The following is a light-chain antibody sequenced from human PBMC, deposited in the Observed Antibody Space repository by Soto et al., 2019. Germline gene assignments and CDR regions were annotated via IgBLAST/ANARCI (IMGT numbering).Light chain of an antibody. V-gene: IGLV1-51*02. CDR1: SSNIGSNW. J-gene: IGLJ1*01. Sequence: QSVLTQPPSVSAAPGQKVTITCSGSSSNIGSNWLSWYQQLPGTAPKLLIYENNKRPSGIPDRFSGSKSGTSATLGITGLQTGHEADYYCGTWDSSLSAGVFGPGTKLTVL. CDR2: ENN. CDR3: GTWDSSLSAGV.